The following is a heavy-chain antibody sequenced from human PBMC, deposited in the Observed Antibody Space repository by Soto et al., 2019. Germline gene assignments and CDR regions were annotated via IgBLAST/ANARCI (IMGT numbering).Heavy chain of an antibody. CDR1: GGSISSYY. CDR3: ARDTYEYYIDF. D-gene: IGHD2-8*01. Sequence: SETLSLTCTVSGGSISSYYWSWIRQPPGKGLEWIGYIYYSGSTNYNPSLKSRVTLSVDTSKNQFSLKLSSVTAADTAVYYCARDTYEYYIDFWGPGILVTVSS. CDR2: IYYSGST. J-gene: IGHJ4*02. V-gene: IGHV4-59*01.